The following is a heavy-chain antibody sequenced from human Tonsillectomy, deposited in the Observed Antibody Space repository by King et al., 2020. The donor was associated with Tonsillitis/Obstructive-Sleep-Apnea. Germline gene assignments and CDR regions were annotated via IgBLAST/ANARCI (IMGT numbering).Heavy chain of an antibody. CDR2: ISYSGST. CDR1: GGSVSSGHYF. J-gene: IGHJ4*02. CDR3: VRSHGAY. Sequence: QLQESGPGLVKPSETLSLTCIVSGGSVSSGHYFWNWVRQPPGRGLEWIGGISYSGSTSYSPSLESRVTISVDTSKNHFALNVTSVTAADAAVYYCVRSHGAYCGQGILVTVSS. D-gene: IGHD3-16*01. V-gene: IGHV4-61*03.